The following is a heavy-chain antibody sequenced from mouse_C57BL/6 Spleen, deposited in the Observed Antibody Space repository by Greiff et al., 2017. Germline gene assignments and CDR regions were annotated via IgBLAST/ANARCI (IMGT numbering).Heavy chain of an antibody. CDR2: INPSNGGT. CDR1: GYTFTSYW. J-gene: IGHJ1*03. Sequence: VQLQQPGTELVKPGASVKLSCKASGYTFTSYWMHWVKQRPGQGLEWIGNINPSNGGTTYNEKFKSKATLTVDKSSSTAYMQLSSLTSEDSAVYYCARSEIYYGNYFDVWGTGTTVTVSS. CDR3: ARSEIYYGNYFDV. D-gene: IGHD2-1*01. V-gene: IGHV1-53*01.